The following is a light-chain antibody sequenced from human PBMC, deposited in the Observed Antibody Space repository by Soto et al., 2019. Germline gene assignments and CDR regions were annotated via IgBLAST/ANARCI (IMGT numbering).Light chain of an antibody. CDR1: QSINNW. CDR3: QQYQTSPWT. CDR2: KAS. J-gene: IGKJ1*01. V-gene: IGKV1-5*03. Sequence: DIQLTQSPSFVSASVGDRVSIXXRASQSINNWLAWYQQKPGTAPNLXIYKASSLESGVPSRFSGSGSGTEFTLTISGLQPDDFATYYCQQYQTSPWTFGQGTKVDIK.